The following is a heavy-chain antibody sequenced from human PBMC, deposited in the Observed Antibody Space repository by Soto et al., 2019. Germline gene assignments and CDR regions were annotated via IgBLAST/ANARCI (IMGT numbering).Heavy chain of an antibody. CDR1: GGSISSSSYY. Sequence: QLQLQESGPGLVKPSETLSLTCTVSGGSISSSSYYWGWIRQPPGKGLEWIGSIYYSGSTYYNPSLKSRATISVDTSKNQCSLKLSSVTAADTAVYYCARNVSPRDLYYFDYWGQGTLVTVSS. J-gene: IGHJ4*02. CDR3: ARNVSPRDLYYFDY. CDR2: IYYSGST. V-gene: IGHV4-39*01. D-gene: IGHD3-10*01.